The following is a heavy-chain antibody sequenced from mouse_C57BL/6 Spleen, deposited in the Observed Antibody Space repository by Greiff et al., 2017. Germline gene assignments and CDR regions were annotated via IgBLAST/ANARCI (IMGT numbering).Heavy chain of an antibody. D-gene: IGHD1-1*01. Sequence: QVQLQQPGAELVKPGASVKMSCKASGYTFTSYWITWVKQRPGQGLEWIGDIYPGSGSTNYNEKFKSKATLTVDTSSSTAYMQLSSLTSADYAVYYSARRYYGTRYYAMDYWGQGTSVTVSS. CDR3: ARRYYGTRYYAMDY. CDR1: GYTFTSYW. V-gene: IGHV1-55*01. J-gene: IGHJ4*01. CDR2: IYPGSGST.